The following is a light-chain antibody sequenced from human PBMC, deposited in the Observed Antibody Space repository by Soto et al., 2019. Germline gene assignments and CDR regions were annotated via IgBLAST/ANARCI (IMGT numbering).Light chain of an antibody. V-gene: IGKV3-15*01. Sequence: EIAMTQSPATLSVSPGERATLSCRASQSISTELAWYQQIPAQPPRLLIYSASTRATGVPARFTGSGSGSEFSLTISVLQSEAFAIYYCQRGHNWPLTFSQGTRLEI. CDR2: SAS. CDR3: QRGHNWPLT. CDR1: QSISTE. J-gene: IGKJ2*01.